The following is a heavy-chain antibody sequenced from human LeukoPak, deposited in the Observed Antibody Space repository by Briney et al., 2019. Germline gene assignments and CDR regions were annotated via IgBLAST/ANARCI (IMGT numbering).Heavy chain of an antibody. CDR1: GYTFTGYY. CDR2: INPNSGGT. D-gene: IGHD6-19*01. CDR3: ARDSSGWYWGGFDY. V-gene: IGHV1-2*04. J-gene: IGHJ4*02. Sequence: GASVKVSCKASGYTFTGYYMHWVRQAPGQGLEWMGWINPNSGGTNYAQKFQGWVTMTRDMSISTAYMELSRLRSDDTAVYYCARDSSGWYWGGFDYWGQGTLVTVSS.